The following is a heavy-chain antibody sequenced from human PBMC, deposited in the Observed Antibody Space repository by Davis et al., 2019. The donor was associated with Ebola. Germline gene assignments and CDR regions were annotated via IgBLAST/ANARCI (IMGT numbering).Heavy chain of an antibody. CDR2: IYYSGST. D-gene: IGHD3-10*01. CDR3: ASSWSTWFGTFDY. V-gene: IGHV4-39*07. CDR1: GGSISSYY. J-gene: IGHJ4*02. Sequence: PSETLSLTCTVSGGSISSYYWGWIRQPPGKGLEWIGSIYYSGSTYYNPSLKSRVTISVDTSKNQFSLKLSSVTAADTAVYYCASSWSTWFGTFDYWGQGTLVTVSS.